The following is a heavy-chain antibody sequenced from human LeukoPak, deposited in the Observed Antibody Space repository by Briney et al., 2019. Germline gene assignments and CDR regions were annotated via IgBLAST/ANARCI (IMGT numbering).Heavy chain of an antibody. J-gene: IGHJ4*02. CDR1: GGSISNYY. CDR3: ARGPPPDFDY. Sequence: PSETLSLTCTVSGGSISNYYWSWIRQPAGKGLEWIGRIYSSGSTDYNPSLKSRVTMSVDTSKNQFSLKLSSVAAADTAVYYCARGPPPDFDYWGQGTLVTVSS. CDR2: IYSSGST. V-gene: IGHV4-4*07.